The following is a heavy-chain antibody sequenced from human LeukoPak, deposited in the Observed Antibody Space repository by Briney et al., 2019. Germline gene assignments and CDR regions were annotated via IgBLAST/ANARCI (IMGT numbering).Heavy chain of an antibody. J-gene: IGHJ4*02. D-gene: IGHD2-2*01. V-gene: IGHV5-51*01. Sequence: GESLKISCKVSGXSFTIYXXXXVRXLPGXXXEXVGSVYPGDADTRYSRSFRGQVTISADKSISTAYLQWSSLRASDSATYYCARKTGYSSSWVDYWGQGTLVTVSS. CDR1: GXSFTIYX. CDR3: ARKTGYSSSWVDY. CDR2: VYPGDADT.